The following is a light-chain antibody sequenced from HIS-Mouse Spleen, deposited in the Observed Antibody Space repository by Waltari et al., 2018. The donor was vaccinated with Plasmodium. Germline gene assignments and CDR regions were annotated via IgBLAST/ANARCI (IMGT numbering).Light chain of an antibody. J-gene: IGKJ5*01. CDR1: QSVSSY. CDR2: DAS. V-gene: IGKV3-11*01. Sequence: EIVLTQSPATLSWSPGERATLSCRASQSVSSYLAWYQPKPGQAPRLLIYDASNRATDIPARFSGSGSGTDFTLTISSLEPEDFAVYYCQQRSNWPPTFGQGTRLEIK. CDR3: QQRSNWPPT.